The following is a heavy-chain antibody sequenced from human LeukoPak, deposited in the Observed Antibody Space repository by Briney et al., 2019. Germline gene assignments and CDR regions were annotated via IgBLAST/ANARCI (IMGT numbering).Heavy chain of an antibody. Sequence: PSETLSLTCTVSGYSISSGYYWGWIRQPPGKGLEWLGTMHPTGVSYYHPSLKSRVTVSLDTSKNQFSLKLISVTAADTAVYYCARRGYQPPHYYVDVWGKGTAVTVSS. V-gene: IGHV4-38-2*02. CDR1: GYSISSGYY. CDR2: MHPTGVS. J-gene: IGHJ6*03. D-gene: IGHD2-2*01. CDR3: ARRGYQPPHYYVDV.